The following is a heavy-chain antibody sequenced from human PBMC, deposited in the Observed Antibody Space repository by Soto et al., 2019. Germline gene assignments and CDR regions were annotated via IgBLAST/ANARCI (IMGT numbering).Heavy chain of an antibody. D-gene: IGHD3-10*01. CDR2: IIPIFGTA. CDR1: GGTFSSYA. CDR3: GRNRGGGYYYYGMDV. V-gene: IGHV1-69*01. J-gene: IGHJ6*02. Sequence: QVQLVQSGAEVKKPGSSVKVSCKASGGTFSSYAISWVRQAPGQGLEWMGGIIPIFGTANYAQKFQGRVTITGDESTAKAHGERGRLRSEDTAVYYGGRNRGGGYYYYGMDVWGQGTTVTVSS.